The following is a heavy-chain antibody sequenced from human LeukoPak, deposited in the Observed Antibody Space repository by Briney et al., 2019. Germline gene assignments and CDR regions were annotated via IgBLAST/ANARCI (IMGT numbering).Heavy chain of an antibody. D-gene: IGHD3-3*01. CDR1: VGSFRGYY. Sequence: SESLSLTRAFYVGSFRGYYWRCISQPPARGLEWVGEINHSGSTNYKPSLKSRVTISVDTSKNQFSLKRRSVTAADTAVYYCARGQSAFVYYYMDVWGKGTTVTVSS. V-gene: IGHV4-34*01. J-gene: IGHJ6*03. CDR2: INHSGST. CDR3: ARGQSAFVYYYMDV.